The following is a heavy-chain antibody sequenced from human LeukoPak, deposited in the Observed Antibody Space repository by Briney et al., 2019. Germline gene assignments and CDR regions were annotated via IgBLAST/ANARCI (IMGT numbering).Heavy chain of an antibody. D-gene: IGHD2-2*01. Sequence: PSEALSLTCTVSGGSISSGGYYWSWIRQPPGKGLEWIGSIYYSGSTYYNPSLKSRVTISVDTSKNQFSLKLSSVTAADTAVYYCARSPHCSSTSCYLMVYYYYYTDVWAKGPRSPSP. V-gene: IGHV4-39*01. J-gene: IGHJ6*03. CDR3: ARSPHCSSTSCYLMVYYYYYTDV. CDR2: IYYSGST. CDR1: GGSISSGGYY.